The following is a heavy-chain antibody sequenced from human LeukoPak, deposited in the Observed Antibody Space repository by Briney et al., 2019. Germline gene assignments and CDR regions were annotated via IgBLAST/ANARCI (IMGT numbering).Heavy chain of an antibody. CDR3: ARGDCTNGVCSPRLAQYYYYGMDV. CDR1: GYTFTGYY. D-gene: IGHD2-8*01. CDR2: IIPIFGTA. V-gene: IGHV1-69*13. J-gene: IGHJ6*02. Sequence: GASVKVSCKASGYTFTGYYMHWVRQAPGQGLEWMGGIIPIFGTANYAQKFQGRVTITADESTSTAYMELSSLRSEDTAVYYCARGDCTNGVCSPRLAQYYYYGMDVWGQGTTVTVSS.